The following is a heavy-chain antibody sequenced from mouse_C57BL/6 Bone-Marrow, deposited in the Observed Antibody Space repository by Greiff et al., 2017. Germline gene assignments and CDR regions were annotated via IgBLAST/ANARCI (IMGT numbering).Heavy chain of an antibody. CDR3: TLSSPFDY. V-gene: IGHV14-4*01. CDR2: IDPENGDT. D-gene: IGHD1-1*01. J-gene: IGHJ2*01. CDR1: GFNIKDDY. Sequence: DVKLVESGAELVRPGASVKLSCTASGFNIKDDYMHWVKQRPEQGLEWIGWIDPENGDTEYASKFQGKATITADTSSNTAYLQLSSLTSEDTAVYYCTLSSPFDYWGQGTTLTVSS.